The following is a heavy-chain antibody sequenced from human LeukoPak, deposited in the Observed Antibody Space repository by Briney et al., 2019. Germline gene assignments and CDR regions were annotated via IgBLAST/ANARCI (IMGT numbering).Heavy chain of an antibody. CDR3: ASQGASSISSDLDY. Sequence: SETLSLTCTVSGGSLSSYYWSWIRQPPGKGLEWVGYIYYSGSTNYNPSLKSRVTISIDTSKNQFSLKLNSVTAADTAVYYCASQGASSISSDLDYWGQGTLVTVSS. CDR1: GGSLSSYY. V-gene: IGHV4-59*08. J-gene: IGHJ4*02. D-gene: IGHD2-2*01. CDR2: IYYSGST.